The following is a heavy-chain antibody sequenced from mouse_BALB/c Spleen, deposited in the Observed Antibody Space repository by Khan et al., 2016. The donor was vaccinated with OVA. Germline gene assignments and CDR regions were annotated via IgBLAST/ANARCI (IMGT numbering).Heavy chain of an antibody. J-gene: IGHJ3*01. Sequence: EVELVESGGDLVKPGGSLKLSSAASGFTFRNYGMSWVRQTPDKRLEWVATISSDGTYTYYPDSVKGRFTISRNNAKNTLYLQMSSLKSEDTAMYYCTSHLTGSFAYWGQGTLVTVSA. CDR3: TSHLTGSFAY. V-gene: IGHV5-6*01. CDR2: ISSDGTYT. D-gene: IGHD4-1*01. CDR1: GFTFRNYG.